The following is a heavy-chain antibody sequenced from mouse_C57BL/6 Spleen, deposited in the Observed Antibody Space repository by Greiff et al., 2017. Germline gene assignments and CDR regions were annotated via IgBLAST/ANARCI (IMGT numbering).Heavy chain of an antibody. D-gene: IGHD1-1*01. J-gene: IGHJ4*01. CDR1: GYTFTSYW. CDR3: AREGAITTGAMDY. V-gene: IGHV1-53*01. CDR2: INPSNGGT. Sequence: VQLQQPGTELVKPGASVKLSCKASGYTFTSYWMHWVKQRPGQGLEWIGNINPSNGGTNYNEKFKSKATLTVDKSSSTAYMQLSSLTSEDSAVYYCAREGAITTGAMDYWGQGTSVTVSS.